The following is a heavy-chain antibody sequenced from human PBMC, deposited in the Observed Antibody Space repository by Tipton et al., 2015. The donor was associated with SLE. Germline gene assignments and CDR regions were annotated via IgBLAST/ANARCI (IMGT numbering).Heavy chain of an antibody. CDR3: ANLRAGQWLLRDY. Sequence: SLRLSCTASGFTFGEDAMSWFRQAPGKGLEWIGFIRIRTYGGTTQYAASVKGRFTISRDDSRSIAYLQMNSLKSEDTAVYYCANLRAGQWLLRDYWGQGTLVTVSS. CDR2: IRIRTYGGTT. CDR1: GFTFGEDA. D-gene: IGHD3-22*01. J-gene: IGHJ4*02. V-gene: IGHV3-49*03.